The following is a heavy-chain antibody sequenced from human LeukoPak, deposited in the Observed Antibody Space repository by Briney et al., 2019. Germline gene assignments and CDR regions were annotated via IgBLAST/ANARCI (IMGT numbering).Heavy chain of an antibody. CDR3: AKATHHDSSGVDY. CDR2: ISWNSGSI. CDR1: GFTFDDYA. D-gene: IGHD3-22*01. J-gene: IGHJ4*02. V-gene: IGHV3-9*03. Sequence: PGGSLRLSCAASGFTFDDYAMHWVRQAPGKGLEWVSGISWNSGSIGYADSVKGRFTISRDNAKNSLYLQMNSLRAEDMALYYCAKATHHDSSGVDYWGQGTLVTVSS.